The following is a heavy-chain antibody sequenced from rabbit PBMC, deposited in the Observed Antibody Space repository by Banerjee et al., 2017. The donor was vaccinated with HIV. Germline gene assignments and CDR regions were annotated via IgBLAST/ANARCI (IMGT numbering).Heavy chain of an antibody. Sequence: QLKETGGGLVQPGGSLTLSCKASGFDFSSYYMSWVRQAPGKGLEWIGTIYAGKGRTYYASWVNGRFTISSDNAQNTVDLQMNSLTAVDRATYFCARAYYSYDDYGDYVGAFDPWGPGTLVTVS. CDR1: GFDFSSYY. D-gene: IGHD2-1*01. CDR3: ARAYYSYDDYGDYVGAFDP. J-gene: IGHJ2*01. V-gene: IGHV1S7*01. CDR2: IYAGKGRT.